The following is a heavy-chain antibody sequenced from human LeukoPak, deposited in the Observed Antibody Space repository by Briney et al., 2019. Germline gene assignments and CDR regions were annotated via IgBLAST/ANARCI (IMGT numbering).Heavy chain of an antibody. D-gene: IGHD3-22*01. CDR3: ARVPENYYDSSGYHY. V-gene: IGHV1-2*02. J-gene: IGHJ4*02. CDR2: INPNSGGT. Sequence: DWKRFINPNSGGTNYAQKFQGRVTMTRDTSISTAYMELSRLRSEDTAVYYCARVPENYYDSSGYHYGGQGMLFTVSS.